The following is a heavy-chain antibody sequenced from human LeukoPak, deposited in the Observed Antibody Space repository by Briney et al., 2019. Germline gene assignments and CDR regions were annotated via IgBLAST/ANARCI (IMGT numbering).Heavy chain of an antibody. Sequence: SETLSLTCAVSGGSISSGGYSWSWIRQPPGKGLEWIGEINHSGSTNYNPSLKSRATISVDTSKNQFSLKLSSVTAADTAVYYCARYRRLYYYDSSGYSRNAFDTWGQGTMVTVSS. V-gene: IGHV4-34*01. D-gene: IGHD3-22*01. J-gene: IGHJ3*02. CDR2: INHSGST. CDR3: ARYRRLYYYDSSGYSRNAFDT. CDR1: GGSISSGGYS.